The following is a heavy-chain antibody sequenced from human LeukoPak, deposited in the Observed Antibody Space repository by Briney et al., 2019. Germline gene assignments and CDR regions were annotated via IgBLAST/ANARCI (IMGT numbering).Heavy chain of an antibody. D-gene: IGHD3-22*01. CDR2: ISGSGGST. V-gene: IGHV3-23*01. J-gene: IGHJ3*02. CDR1: GFTFSSYA. CDR3: AKDWNCDSSGYAFDI. Sequence: GGSLRLSCAASGFTFSSYAMSWVRQAPGKGLEWVSAISGSGGSTYYADSVKGRFTISRDNSKNTMYLQMNSPGAEDTAVYYCAKDWNCDSSGYAFDIWGQGTMVTVSS.